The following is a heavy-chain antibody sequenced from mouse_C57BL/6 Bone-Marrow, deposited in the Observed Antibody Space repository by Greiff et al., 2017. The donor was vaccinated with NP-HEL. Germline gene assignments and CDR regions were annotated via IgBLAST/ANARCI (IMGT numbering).Heavy chain of an antibody. J-gene: IGHJ3*01. CDR3: ARGGIYYDYAWFAY. D-gene: IGHD2-4*01. Sequence: QVQLQQSGAELVRPGTSVKVSCKASGYAFTNYLIEWVKQRPGQGLAWIGVINPGSGGTNYNEKFKGKATRTADKSSSTAYMQLSSLTSEDSAVYFCARGGIYYDYAWFAYWGQGTLVTVSA. V-gene: IGHV1-54*01. CDR2: INPGSGGT. CDR1: GYAFTNYL.